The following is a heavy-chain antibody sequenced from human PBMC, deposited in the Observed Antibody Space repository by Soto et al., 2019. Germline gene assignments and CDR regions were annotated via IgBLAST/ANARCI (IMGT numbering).Heavy chain of an antibody. D-gene: IGHD2-21*01. CDR3: ARCKQKVIHCAMDV. J-gene: IGHJ6*02. Sequence: QVHLVESGGGAVQAGRSLRVSCETSGFILSAYGMHWVRQAPGKGLEWVAFINYDGSSKFYGDSVKGRFTVSRDNSKNTLFLQLNSMRGEDTATYYCARCKQKVIHCAMDVWGQGATVTVTS. V-gene: IGHV3-33*01. CDR2: INYDGSSK. CDR1: GFILSAYG.